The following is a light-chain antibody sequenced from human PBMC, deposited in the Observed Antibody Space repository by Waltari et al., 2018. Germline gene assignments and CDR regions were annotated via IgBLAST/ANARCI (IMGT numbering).Light chain of an antibody. V-gene: IGKV1-39*01. CDR3: QQSYSIPIT. Sequence: SQLTQAPSSLSASLGDRVTITCRASQSIAYYLNWYQQKPGKAPKLLIYDASSLQSGVPSRFIGSGSGTDFTLTISSLQPEDFATYYCQQSYSIPITFGGGTKLAIK. CDR1: QSIAYY. CDR2: DAS. J-gene: IGKJ4*01.